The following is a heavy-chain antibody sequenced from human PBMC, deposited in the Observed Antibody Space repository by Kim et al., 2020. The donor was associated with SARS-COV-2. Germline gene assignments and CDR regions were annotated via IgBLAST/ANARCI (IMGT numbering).Heavy chain of an antibody. V-gene: IGHV3-30*07. J-gene: IGHJ6*02. D-gene: IGHD3-9*01. Sequence: GKGRFTTSRKNSKNTLYLKMNSLRAEDTAVYYCARVYYDILTGYYYGMDVWGQGTTVTVSS. CDR3: ARVYYDILTGYYYGMDV.